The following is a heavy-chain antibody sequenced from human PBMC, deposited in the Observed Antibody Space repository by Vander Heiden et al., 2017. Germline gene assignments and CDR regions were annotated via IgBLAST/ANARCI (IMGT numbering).Heavy chain of an antibody. CDR2: MSYDGSNK. D-gene: IGHD4-17*01. J-gene: IGHJ2*01. Sequence: QVQLVESGGGVIQTGSSLRLSCAASGFTFNTYAMRWVPPAPAQGLEWVAVMSYDGSNKYYADSVKGRFTISRDNSKNTLYLQMNSLRAEDTAVYYCARDAHLDYGDYEKRFLGYFDLWGRGTLVTVSS. CDR3: ARDAHLDYGDYEKRFLGYFDL. CDR1: GFTFNTYA. V-gene: IGHV3-30-3*01.